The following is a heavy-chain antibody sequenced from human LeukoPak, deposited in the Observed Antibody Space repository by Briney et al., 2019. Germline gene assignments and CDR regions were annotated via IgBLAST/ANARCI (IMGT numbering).Heavy chain of an antibody. Sequence: QSGGSLRLSCAASGVTFSSYWMHWVRQAPGKGLEYVSTITSDGLVTNYADSVKGRFTISRDNFKNTLYLQVSSLRPEDTAVYHCVKDSRDYGDYQFDHWGQGTLVSVSS. D-gene: IGHD4-17*01. CDR3: VKDSRDYGDYQFDH. CDR1: GVTFSSYW. CDR2: ITSDGLVT. J-gene: IGHJ4*02. V-gene: IGHV3-64D*06.